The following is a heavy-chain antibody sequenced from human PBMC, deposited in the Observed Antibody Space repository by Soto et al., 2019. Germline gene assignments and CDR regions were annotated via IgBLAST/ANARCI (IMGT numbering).Heavy chain of an antibody. V-gene: IGHV4-39*01. CDR2: IYYSGST. CDR3: ARRIVCSGGSCYGGDAFDI. J-gene: IGHJ3*02. Sequence: QLQLQESGPGLVKPSETLSLTCTVSGGSISSSSYYWGWIRQPPGKGLEWIGSIYYSGSTYYNPSLKRRVTISVDTSKNQFSLKVSSVAAADTAVYYCARRIVCSGGSCYGGDAFDIRGQGTMVTVSS. CDR1: GGSISSSSYY. D-gene: IGHD2-15*01.